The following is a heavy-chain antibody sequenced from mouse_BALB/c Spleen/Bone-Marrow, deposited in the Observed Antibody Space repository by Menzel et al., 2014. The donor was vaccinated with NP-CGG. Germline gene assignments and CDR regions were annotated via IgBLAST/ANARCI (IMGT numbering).Heavy chain of an antibody. CDR2: INPDSSTI. CDR1: TVDFSRYW. V-gene: IGHV4-1*02. CDR3: ARLNYYGSLFV. D-gene: IGHD1-1*01. J-gene: IGHJ1*01. Sequence: PAATVDFSRYWMSWVRQAPGKGLEWIGEINPDSSTINYTPSLKDKFIISRDNAKNTLYLQMSKVRSEDTALYYCARLNYYGSLFVWGAGTTVTVSS.